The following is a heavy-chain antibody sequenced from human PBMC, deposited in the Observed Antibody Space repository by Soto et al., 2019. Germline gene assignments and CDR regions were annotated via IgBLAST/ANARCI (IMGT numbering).Heavy chain of an antibody. CDR2: ISWNSGSI. J-gene: IGHJ4*02. CDR3: AKDTRGGNSRLFDC. D-gene: IGHD4-4*01. Sequence: EVQLVESGGALVQPGRSLRLSCAASGFTFDDYAMHWARQAPGKGLEWVSGISWNSGSIGYADSVKGRFTISRDNSKTSLYLQMNSLRAEDTAFYYCAKDTRGGNSRLFDCWGQGTLVTVSS. V-gene: IGHV3-9*01. CDR1: GFTFDDYA.